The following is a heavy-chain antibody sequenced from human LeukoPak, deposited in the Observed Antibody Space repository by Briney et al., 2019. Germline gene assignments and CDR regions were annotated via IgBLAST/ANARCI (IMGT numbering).Heavy chain of an antibody. CDR1: GGSISSGAYS. D-gene: IGHD4-17*01. V-gene: IGHV4-30-2*01. Sequence: SETLSLTCAVSGGSISSGAYSWNWIRQPPGKGLEWIGYIYHSGSTHYNPSLKSRVTISVDRSKNQLSLKLSSVTAADTAVYYCASSPNYGDYVGYYGMDVWGQGTTVTVSS. CDR3: ASSPNYGDYVGYYGMDV. J-gene: IGHJ6*02. CDR2: IYHSGST.